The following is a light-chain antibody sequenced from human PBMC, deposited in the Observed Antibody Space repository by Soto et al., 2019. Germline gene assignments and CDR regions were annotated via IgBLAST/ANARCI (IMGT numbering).Light chain of an antibody. V-gene: IGLV2-14*01. J-gene: IGLJ1*01. CDR3: SSYRSSTTFV. CDR1: SSDVGAYNY. Sequence: QSALTQPAAVSGSPGQSITISCNGSSSDVGAYNYVSWYQQYPGKAPKVIIFEVRKRPSGVSNRFSGSKSGDTASLTISGRHADDEADYYCSSYRSSTTFVFGTGTKLTVL. CDR2: EVR.